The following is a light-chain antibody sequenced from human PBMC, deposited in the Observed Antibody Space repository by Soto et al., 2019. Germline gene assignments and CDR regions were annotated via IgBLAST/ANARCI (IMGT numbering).Light chain of an antibody. CDR1: QSVSSY. CDR3: QQRSNWPS. Sequence: DTVLTQSPATLSLSPGERATLSCRASQSVSSYLAWYQQKPGQAPRLLIYDASNRATGIPARFSGSGSGTDFTLTISSLEPEDFAVYYCQQRSNWPSFGQGTRLEIK. V-gene: IGKV3-11*01. CDR2: DAS. J-gene: IGKJ5*01.